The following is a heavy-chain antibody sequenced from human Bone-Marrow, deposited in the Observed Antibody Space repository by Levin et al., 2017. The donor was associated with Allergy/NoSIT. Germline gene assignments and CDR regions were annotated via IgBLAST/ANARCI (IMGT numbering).Heavy chain of an antibody. J-gene: IGHJ6*02. Sequence: GGSLRLSCAASGLSFSNYDMNWVRQAPGKGLEWVSSISGGSSRIYYADSVKGRFTISRDNAKNSLYLQMNSLRVEDTAVYYCASWAMFYYDGSDFDYFYYGTDVWDQGTTVTVSS. CDR1: GLSFSNYD. CDR3: ASWAMFYYDGSDFDYFYYGTDV. V-gene: IGHV3-21*06. D-gene: IGHD3-16*01. CDR2: ISGGSSRI.